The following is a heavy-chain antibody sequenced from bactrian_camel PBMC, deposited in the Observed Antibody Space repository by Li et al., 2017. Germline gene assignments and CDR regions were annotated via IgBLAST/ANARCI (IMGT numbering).Heavy chain of an antibody. CDR1: GFSANGCG. V-gene: IGHV3S1*01. D-gene: IGHD4*01. CDR2: TGADGRTT. CDR3: VRDYGNYDWTFGS. Sequence: VQLVESGGGSVQAGESLRLSCTAPGFSANGCGIDWFRQAAGKPRQWIVSTGADGRTTSYADSVWGRFTISRDNAKTTVYLQMNSLKPEDTALYYCVRDYGNYDWTFGSWGQGTQVTVS. J-gene: IGHJ4*01.